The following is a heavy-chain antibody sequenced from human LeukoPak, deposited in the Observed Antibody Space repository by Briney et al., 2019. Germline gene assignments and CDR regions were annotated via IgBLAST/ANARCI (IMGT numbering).Heavy chain of an antibody. CDR3: ARMPRAVAEFADVRGIDY. V-gene: IGHV1-2*02. CDR1: GYTFTGYY. J-gene: IGHJ4*02. CDR2: INPNSGGT. Sequence: ASVKVSCKASGYTFTGYYMHWVRQAPGQGLEWMGWINPNSGGTNYAQKFQGGVTMTRDTSISTAYMELSRLRSDDTAVYYCARMPRAVAEFADVRGIDYWGQGTLVTVSS. D-gene: IGHD6-19*01.